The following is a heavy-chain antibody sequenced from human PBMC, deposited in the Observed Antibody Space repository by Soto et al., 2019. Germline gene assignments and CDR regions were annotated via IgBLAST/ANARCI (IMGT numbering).Heavy chain of an antibody. V-gene: IGHV4-30-4*01. Sequence: SETLSLTCTVSGGSISSGDYYWSWIRQPPGKGLEWIGYIYYSGSTYYNPSLKSRVTISVDTSKNQFSLKLSSVTAADTAVYYWARDESGINAFDIWGQGTMVTVSS. J-gene: IGHJ3*02. D-gene: IGHD3-3*02. CDR3: ARDESGINAFDI. CDR1: GGSISSGDYY. CDR2: IYYSGST.